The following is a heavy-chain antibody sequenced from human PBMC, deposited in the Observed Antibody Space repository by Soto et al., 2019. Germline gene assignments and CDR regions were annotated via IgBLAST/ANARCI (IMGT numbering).Heavy chain of an antibody. D-gene: IGHD5-18*01. Sequence: VQLQESGPGLVKPSGTLSLSCAVSGGSISSGNWWSWVRQFPEKGLEWIGEIFHSGSTNHNPSLKSRVIISADNSKNQFSLKLSSVTAADTAVYYCASHRGNTYGPYDYWGQGTLVTVSS. J-gene: IGHJ4*02. CDR2: IFHSGST. CDR1: GGSISSGNW. V-gene: IGHV4-4*02. CDR3: ASHRGNTYGPYDY.